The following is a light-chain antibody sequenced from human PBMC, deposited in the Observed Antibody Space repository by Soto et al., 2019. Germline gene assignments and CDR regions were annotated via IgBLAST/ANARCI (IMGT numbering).Light chain of an antibody. V-gene: IGKV3-20*01. CDR1: QSVSIN. CDR2: GAS. CDR3: QQYGSSGT. J-gene: IGKJ1*01. Sequence: EIVLTQSPGTLSLSPGERATLSCRASQSVSINLAWYQQKPGQALRLLIYGASNRATGIPDRFSGSGSGTDFTLTISRLEPEDFAVYYCQQYGSSGTFGQGTKVDI.